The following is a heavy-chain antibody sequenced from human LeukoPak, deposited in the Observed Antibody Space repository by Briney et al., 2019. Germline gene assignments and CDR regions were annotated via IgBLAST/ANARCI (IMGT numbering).Heavy chain of an antibody. V-gene: IGHV1-2*02. Sequence: ASVKVSCKASGYTFTGYYMHWVRQAPGQGLEWMGWINPNSGGTNYAQKFQGRVTMTRDTSISTAYMELSRLRSNDTAVYYCARDRTVTTGADGYYYYMDVWGKGTTVTVSS. J-gene: IGHJ6*03. CDR3: ARDRTVTTGADGYYYYMDV. D-gene: IGHD4-17*01. CDR1: GYTFTGYY. CDR2: INPNSGGT.